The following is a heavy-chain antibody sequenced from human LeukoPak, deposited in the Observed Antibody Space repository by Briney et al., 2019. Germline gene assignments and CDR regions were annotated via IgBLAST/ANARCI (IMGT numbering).Heavy chain of an antibody. D-gene: IGHD6-19*01. J-gene: IGHJ4*02. V-gene: IGHV3-30*02. Sequence: VGSLRLSCEVSGFTFTRYSMHWVRRTPGKGLEWVACIRFDESREFYADSVKGRFIVSRDNPKNTLYLQMYSLRPEDTAVYYCAKALVTTLAGTYYCDSWGQGTVVTGSS. CDR1: GFTFTRYS. CDR3: AKALVTTLAGTYYCDS. CDR2: IRFDESRE.